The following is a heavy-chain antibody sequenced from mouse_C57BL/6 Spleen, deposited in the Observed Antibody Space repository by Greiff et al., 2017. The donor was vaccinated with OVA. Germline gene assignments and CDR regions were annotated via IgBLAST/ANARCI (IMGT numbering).Heavy chain of an antibody. CDR2: IHPNSGST. V-gene: IGHV1-64*01. J-gene: IGHJ2*01. D-gene: IGHD2-4*01. CDR1: GYTFTSYW. Sequence: QVQLQQPGAELVKPGASVKLSCKASGYTFTSYWMHWVKQRPGQGLEWIGMIHPNSGSTNYNEKFKSKATLTVDKSSSTAYMQLSSLTSEDSAVYYCARRYYDYDVGGFDYWGQGTTLTVSS. CDR3: ARRYYDYDVGGFDY.